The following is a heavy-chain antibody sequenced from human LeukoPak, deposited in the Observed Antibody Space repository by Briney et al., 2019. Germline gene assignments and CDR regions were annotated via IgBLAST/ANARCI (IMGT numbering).Heavy chain of an antibody. D-gene: IGHD3-22*01. J-gene: IGHJ6*03. Sequence: SETLSLTCAVYGGSFSGYYWSWIRQPPGKGLEWIGEINHSGSTNYNPSLKSRVTISVDTSKNQFSLKLSSVTAADTAVYYCARGRNYDSSGYYYYYYYYMDVWGKGTTVTVSS. CDR3: ARGRNYDSSGYYYYYYYYMDV. CDR1: GGSFSGYY. CDR2: INHSGST. V-gene: IGHV4-34*01.